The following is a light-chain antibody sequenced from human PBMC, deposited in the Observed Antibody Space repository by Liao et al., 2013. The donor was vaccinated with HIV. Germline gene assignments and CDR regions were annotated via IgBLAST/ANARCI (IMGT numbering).Light chain of an antibody. CDR2: QDT. Sequence: SYVLTQPPSVSVAPGKTARITCGGNNIGSKSVHWYQQKPGQAPVLVIYQDTRRPSGIPERFSGSNSGNTATLTISGTQPMDEADYYCQVWDSYSTFVFGTGTKVTVL. CDR3: QVWDSYSTFV. CDR1: NIGSKS. J-gene: IGLJ1*01. V-gene: IGLV3-21*01.